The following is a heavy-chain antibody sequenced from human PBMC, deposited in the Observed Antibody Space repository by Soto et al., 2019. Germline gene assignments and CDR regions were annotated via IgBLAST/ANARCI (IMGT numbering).Heavy chain of an antibody. D-gene: IGHD3-10*01. Sequence: TSESLSLTCAVYGGSFSGYYWSWIRQPPGKGLEWIGEINHSGSTNYNPSLKSRVTISVDTSKNQFSLKLSSVTAADTAVYYCASQTDLWFGELFSHYYYGMDVWGQGTTVTVSS. V-gene: IGHV4-34*01. J-gene: IGHJ6*02. CDR3: ASQTDLWFGELFSHYYYGMDV. CDR2: INHSGST. CDR1: GGSFSGYY.